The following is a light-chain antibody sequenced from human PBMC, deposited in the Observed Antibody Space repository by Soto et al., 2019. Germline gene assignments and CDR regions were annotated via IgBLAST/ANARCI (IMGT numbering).Light chain of an antibody. CDR2: DVT. Sequence: QSALTQPRSVSGSPGQSVTISCTGTSSNVGDYNYVSWYQQHPGKAPKVMIYDVTKRPAGVPDRFSGSKSGNSASLAISGLQAEDEADYYCCSYAANYIYVFGNGTKVTVX. J-gene: IGLJ1*01. V-gene: IGLV2-11*01. CDR3: CSYAANYIYV. CDR1: SSNVGDYNY.